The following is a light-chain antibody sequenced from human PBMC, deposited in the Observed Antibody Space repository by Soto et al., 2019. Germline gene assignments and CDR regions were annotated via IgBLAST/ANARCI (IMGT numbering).Light chain of an antibody. CDR1: SSDVGGYNY. J-gene: IGLJ2*01. CDR3: SSYTSTTTPFVV. CDR2: EVS. V-gene: IGLV2-14*01. Sequence: QSALTQPASVSGSPGQSITISCTGTSSDVGGYNYVSWYQHHPGKAPKLMIYEVSNRPSGVSNRFSGSKSGNTASLTISGLQAEDEADYYCSSYTSTTTPFVVFGGGTHLTVL.